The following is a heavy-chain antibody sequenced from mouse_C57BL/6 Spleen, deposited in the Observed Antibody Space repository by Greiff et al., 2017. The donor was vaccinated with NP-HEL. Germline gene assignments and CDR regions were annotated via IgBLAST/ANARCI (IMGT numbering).Heavy chain of an antibody. J-gene: IGHJ1*03. V-gene: IGHV5-17*01. CDR1: GFTFSDYG. Sequence: EVQVVESGGGLVKPGGSLKLSCAASGFTFSDYGMHWVRQAPEKGLEWVAYISSGSSTIYYADTVKGRFTISRDNAKNTLFLQMTSLRSEDTAMYYCARRYGSSYWYFDVWGTGTTVTVSS. D-gene: IGHD1-1*01. CDR3: ARRYGSSYWYFDV. CDR2: ISSGSSTI.